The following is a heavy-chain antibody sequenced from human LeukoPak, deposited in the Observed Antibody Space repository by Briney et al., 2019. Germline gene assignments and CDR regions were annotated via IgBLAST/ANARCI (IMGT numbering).Heavy chain of an antibody. J-gene: IGHJ4*02. V-gene: IGHV3-33*06. CDR3: AKDRGVSSWYDY. CDR2: IWYDGSNR. D-gene: IGHD6-13*01. CDR1: GFTLSSSG. Sequence: GGSLRLSCAASGFTLSSSGMHWVRQAPGKGLEWVAIIWYDGSNRYYADSVKGRFTISRDNSKNTLYLQMNSLRVEDTAVYYCAKDRGVSSWYDYWGQGTLVTVSS.